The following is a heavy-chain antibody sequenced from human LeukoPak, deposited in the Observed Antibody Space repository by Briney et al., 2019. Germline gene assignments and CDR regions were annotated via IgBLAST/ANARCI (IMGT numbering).Heavy chain of an antibody. J-gene: IGHJ4*02. Sequence: GGSLRLSCAVSGFTFSDYYMSWIRQAPGKGLEWVSSISGAGSTTHYADSVGGRFTISRDNAKNSLYLQMNSLRAEDTAVYYCASRYSPLDFWGQGTLVTVSS. CDR2: ISGAGSTT. CDR3: ASRYSPLDF. CDR1: GFTFSDYY. D-gene: IGHD5-18*01. V-gene: IGHV3-11*01.